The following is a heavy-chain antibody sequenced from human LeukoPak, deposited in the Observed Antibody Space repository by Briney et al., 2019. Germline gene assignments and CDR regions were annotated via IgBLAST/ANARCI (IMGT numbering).Heavy chain of an antibody. V-gene: IGHV4-59*08. D-gene: IGHD6-25*01. J-gene: IGHJ2*01. CDR1: GGSISSYH. Sequence: PSETLSLTCTVSGGSISSYHWSWIRQPPGKGLEWIGYIYYSGSTNYNPSLKSRVTISVDTSKNQFSLKLSSVTAADTAVYYCARQGGGFWYFDPWGRGTLVTVSS. CDR2: IYYSGST. CDR3: ARQGGGFWYFDP.